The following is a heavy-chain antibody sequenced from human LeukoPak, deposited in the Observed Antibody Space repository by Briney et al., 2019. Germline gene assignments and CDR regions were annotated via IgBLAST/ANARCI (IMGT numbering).Heavy chain of an antibody. V-gene: IGHV3-23*01. D-gene: IGHD3-22*01. J-gene: IGHJ4*02. Sequence: PGGSLRLSCAASGFTFSSYAMSWVRQAPGKGLEWVSAISGSGGSTYYADSVKGRFTISRDNSKNTLYLQMNSLSAEDTAVYYCARRGRYYDRRVYSNLYYFDYWGQGTLVTVSS. CDR3: ARRGRYYDRRVYSNLYYFDY. CDR1: GFTFSSYA. CDR2: ISGSGGST.